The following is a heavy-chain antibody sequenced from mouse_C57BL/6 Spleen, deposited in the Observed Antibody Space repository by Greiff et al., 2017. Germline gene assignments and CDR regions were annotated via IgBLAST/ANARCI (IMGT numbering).Heavy chain of an antibody. Sequence: LQESGAELVRPGASVTLSCKASGYTFTDYEMHWVKQTPVHGLEWIGAIDPETGGTAYNQKFKGKAILTADKSSSTAYMELRSLTSEASAVYYCTRRWLLLTSYFDYWGQGTTLTVSS. J-gene: IGHJ2*01. CDR1: GYTFTDYE. V-gene: IGHV1-15*01. CDR2: IDPETGGT. D-gene: IGHD2-3*01. CDR3: TRRWLLLTSYFDY.